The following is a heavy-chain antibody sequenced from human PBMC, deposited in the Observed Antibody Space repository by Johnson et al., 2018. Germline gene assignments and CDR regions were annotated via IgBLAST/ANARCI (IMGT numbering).Heavy chain of an antibody. D-gene: IGHD7-27*01. CDR3: AGGVPGPHYYSYGMDV. CDR1: GGTFSSYA. CDR2: IIPIFGTA. Sequence: QVQLVQSGAEVKKPGSSVKVSCKASGGTFSSYAISWVRQAPGQGLEWMGGIIPIFGTANSAQKFQGRVTITADESTSTAYMELSGLRSEDTAVYYCAGGVPGPHYYSYGMDVWGQGTTVTVS. V-gene: IGHV1-69*01. J-gene: IGHJ6*02.